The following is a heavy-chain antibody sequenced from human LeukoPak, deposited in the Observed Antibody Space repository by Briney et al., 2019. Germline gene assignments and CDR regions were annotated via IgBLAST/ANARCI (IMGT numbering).Heavy chain of an antibody. Sequence: GGSLRLSCAASGFTFSNAWMSWVRQAPGKGLEWVSAISGSGGSTYYADSVKGRFTISRDNSKNTLYLQMNSLRAEDTAVYYCAKEGYSYGTGSVYWGQGTLVTVSS. V-gene: IGHV3-23*01. D-gene: IGHD5-18*01. CDR1: GFTFSNAW. CDR2: ISGSGGST. J-gene: IGHJ4*02. CDR3: AKEGYSYGTGSVY.